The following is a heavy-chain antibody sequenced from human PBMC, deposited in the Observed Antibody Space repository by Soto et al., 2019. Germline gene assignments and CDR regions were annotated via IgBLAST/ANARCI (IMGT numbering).Heavy chain of an antibody. Sequence: GGSLSLSCAASGFTFSSYAMSWGRQAPGKGLEWVSAISGSGGSTYYADSVKGRFTISRDNSKNTLYLQMNSLRAEDTAVYYCASQSAQLWLSGYYYYYGVDVWGQGTTVTVSS. V-gene: IGHV3-23*01. CDR1: GFTFSSYA. J-gene: IGHJ6*02. CDR2: ISGSGGST. D-gene: IGHD5-18*01. CDR3: ASQSAQLWLSGYYYYYGVDV.